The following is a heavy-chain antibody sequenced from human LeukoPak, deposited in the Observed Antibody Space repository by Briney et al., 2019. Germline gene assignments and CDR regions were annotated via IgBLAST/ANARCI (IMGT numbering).Heavy chain of an antibody. J-gene: IGHJ6*03. CDR3: AKSQASTWSNYYYFMDV. D-gene: IGHD2-2*01. V-gene: IGHV3-9*03. Sequence: GRSLRLSCAGSGFTFDDYAMHWVRQAPGKGLEWVSGISWNSASIGYADSAKGRFTISRDNAKNSLYLQMNSLRADDMALYYCAKSQASTWSNYYYFMDVWGKGTTVTVSS. CDR1: GFTFDDYA. CDR2: ISWNSASI.